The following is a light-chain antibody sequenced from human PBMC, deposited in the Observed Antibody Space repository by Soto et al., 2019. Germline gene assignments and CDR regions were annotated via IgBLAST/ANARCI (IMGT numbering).Light chain of an antibody. J-gene: IGKJ4*01. Sequence: EIVLTQSPATLSLSPGERATLSCRASQSISSHLAWYQQKPGQAPRLLIYDASNRATGIPARFSGSGSGTDFTLTISSLDPEDFAVYYCQQRVNWPLTFGGGTKVEIK. CDR1: QSISSH. V-gene: IGKV3-11*01. CDR3: QQRVNWPLT. CDR2: DAS.